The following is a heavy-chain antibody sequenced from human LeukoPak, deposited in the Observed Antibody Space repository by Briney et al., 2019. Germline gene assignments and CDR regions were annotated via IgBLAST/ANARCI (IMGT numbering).Heavy chain of an antibody. D-gene: IGHD2-21*02. CDR3: ARDREPCGGDCPFDY. V-gene: IGHV1-18*01. Sequence: ASVKVSCKASGYTFTSYGISWVRQAPGQGLEWMGWISAYNGNTNYARKLQGRVTMTTDTSTSTAYMELRSLRSDDTAVYYCARDREPCGGDCPFDYWGQGTLVTVSS. CDR2: ISAYNGNT. CDR1: GYTFTSYG. J-gene: IGHJ4*02.